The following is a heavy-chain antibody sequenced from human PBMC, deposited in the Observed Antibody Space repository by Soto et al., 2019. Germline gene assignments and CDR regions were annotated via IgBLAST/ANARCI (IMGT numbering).Heavy chain of an antibody. V-gene: IGHV3-23*01. Sequence: EVQLLESGGGLVQPGGSLRLSCAASGFTFSSYAMSWVRQAPGKGLEWVSAISGSGGSTYYADSVKGRFTISRDNSKNTLYLQIKSLRAEETAVYYGAKDPRPRGGGDAFDIWGQGTMVTVSS. CDR3: AKDPRPRGGGDAFDI. CDR1: GFTFSSYA. CDR2: ISGSGGST. D-gene: IGHD3-10*01. J-gene: IGHJ3*02.